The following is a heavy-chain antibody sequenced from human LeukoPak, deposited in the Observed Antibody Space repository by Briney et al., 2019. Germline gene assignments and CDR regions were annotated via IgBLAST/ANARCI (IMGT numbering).Heavy chain of an antibody. CDR2: IIPIFGTA. Sequence: ASVKLSCKASGGTFSSYAISWVRQAPGQGLGWMGGIIPIFGTANYAQKFQGRVTITTDESTSTAYMELSSLRSEDTAVYYCAREYSSSALGYWGQGTLVTVSS. J-gene: IGHJ4*02. D-gene: IGHD6-6*01. V-gene: IGHV1-69*05. CDR3: AREYSSSALGY. CDR1: GGTFSSYA.